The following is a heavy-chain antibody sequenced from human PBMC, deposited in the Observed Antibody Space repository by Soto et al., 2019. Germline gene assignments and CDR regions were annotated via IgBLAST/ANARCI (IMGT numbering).Heavy chain of an antibody. Sequence: QVQLVQSGAEVKKPGSSVKVSCKASGGTFSSYTISWVRQAPGQGLEWMGRIIPILGIANYAQKFQGRVTITADKSTSTAHMELSSLRSEDTAVYYCASPGRYSGYENYYYGMDVWGQGTTVTVSS. D-gene: IGHD5-12*01. CDR3: ASPGRYSGYENYYYGMDV. J-gene: IGHJ6*02. CDR1: GGTFSSYT. V-gene: IGHV1-69*02. CDR2: IIPILGIA.